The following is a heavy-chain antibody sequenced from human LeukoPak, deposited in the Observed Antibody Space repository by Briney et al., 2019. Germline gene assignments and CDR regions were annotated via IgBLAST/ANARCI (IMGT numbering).Heavy chain of an antibody. V-gene: IGHV1-69*05. D-gene: IGHD1-26*01. CDR3: ARGPLGLRGYYYYMDV. J-gene: IGHJ6*03. CDR1: GGTFSSYA. CDR2: IIPIFGTA. Sequence: SVKVSCKASGGTFSSYAISWVRQAPGRGLEWMGGIIPIFGTANYAQKFQGRVTITTDESTSTAYMELSSLRSEDTAVYYCARGPLGLRGYYYYMDVWGKGTTVTVSS.